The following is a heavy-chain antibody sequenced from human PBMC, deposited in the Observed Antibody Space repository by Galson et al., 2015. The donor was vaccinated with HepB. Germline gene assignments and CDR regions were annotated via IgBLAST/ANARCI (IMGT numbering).Heavy chain of an antibody. CDR3: ARDDEVRCSDY. J-gene: IGHJ4*02. V-gene: IGHV3-7*01. Sequence: SLRLSCATSGFRFSTYWMSWVRQAPGKGLEWVANINQEGSDKFYVDSVKGRFTISRDNAKSLLYLQLNSLRAEDTAAYYCARDDEVRCSDYWGQGTLVTVFS. CDR1: GFRFSTYW. CDR2: INQEGSDK. D-gene: IGHD3-10*01.